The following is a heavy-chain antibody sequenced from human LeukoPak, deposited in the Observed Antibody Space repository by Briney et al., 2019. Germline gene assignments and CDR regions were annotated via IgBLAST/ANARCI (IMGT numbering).Heavy chain of an antibody. CDR2: IKQDGSEK. CDR3: ARDLNYYGSGGHDY. D-gene: IGHD3-10*01. J-gene: IGHJ4*02. Sequence: PGGSLRLSCAASGFSFSSYWMSWVRQAPGKGLEWVANIKQDGSEKYYVDSVKGRFTISRDNAKNSLYLQMNSLRAEDTAVYYCARDLNYYGSGGHDYWGQGTLVTVSS. CDR1: GFSFSSYW. V-gene: IGHV3-7*03.